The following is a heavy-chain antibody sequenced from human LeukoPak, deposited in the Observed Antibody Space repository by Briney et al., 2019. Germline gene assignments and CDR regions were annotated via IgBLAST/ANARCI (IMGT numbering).Heavy chain of an antibody. CDR1: GFTFSSYA. Sequence: GGSLRLSCAASGFTFSSYAMHWVRQAPGKGLEWVAVISYDGSNKYYADSVKGRFTISRDNSKNTLYLQMNSLRAEDTAVYYCARSSVWGSYRYATEFDYWGQGTLVTVSS. CDR2: ISYDGSNK. J-gene: IGHJ4*02. D-gene: IGHD3-16*02. CDR3: ARSSVWGSYRYATEFDY. V-gene: IGHV3-30*04.